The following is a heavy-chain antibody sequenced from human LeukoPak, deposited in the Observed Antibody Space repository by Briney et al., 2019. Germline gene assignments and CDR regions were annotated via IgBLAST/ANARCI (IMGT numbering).Heavy chain of an antibody. Sequence: PGGSLRLSCAASGFTFSGSAMHWVRQASGKGLEWVGRIRSKANSYATAYAASVKGRFTISRDDSKNTAYLQMNSLKTEDTAVYYCTRLRYNWNYERAYYYYYYMDVWGKGTTVTVSS. J-gene: IGHJ6*03. D-gene: IGHD1-7*01. V-gene: IGHV3-73*01. CDR1: GFTFSGSA. CDR2: IRSKANSYAT. CDR3: TRLRYNWNYERAYYYYYYMDV.